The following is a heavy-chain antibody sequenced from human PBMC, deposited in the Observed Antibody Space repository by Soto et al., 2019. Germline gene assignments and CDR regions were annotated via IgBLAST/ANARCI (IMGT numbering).Heavy chain of an antibody. Sequence: GECLKISCKGSGYNFTTYWIVWVRQVPGKGLEWMGIIYPGDSDTRYGPSFQGQVTISADKSITTAYLQWSSLKASDTAMYYCARLGHNSNWFFDSWGQGTLVPASS. CDR2: IYPGDSDT. J-gene: IGHJ4*02. CDR1: GYNFTTYW. V-gene: IGHV5-51*01. CDR3: ARLGHNSNWFFDS. D-gene: IGHD4-4*01.